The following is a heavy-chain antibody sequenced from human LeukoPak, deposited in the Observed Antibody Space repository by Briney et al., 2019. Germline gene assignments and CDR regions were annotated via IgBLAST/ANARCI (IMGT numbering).Heavy chain of an antibody. CDR2: IKQDGSEK. CDR3: ASLGVAYGYNDAFDI. D-gene: IGHD5-24*01. J-gene: IGHJ3*02. Sequence: HPGGSLRLSCAASGFTFSSYWMSWVRQAPGKGLEWVANIKQDGSEKYYVDSVKGRFTISRDNAKNSLYLQMNSLRAEDTAVYYCASLGVAYGYNDAFDIWGQGTMVTVSS. CDR1: GFTFSSYW. V-gene: IGHV3-7*01.